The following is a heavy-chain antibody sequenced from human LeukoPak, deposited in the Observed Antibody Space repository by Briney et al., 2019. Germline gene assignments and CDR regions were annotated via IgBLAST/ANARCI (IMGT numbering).Heavy chain of an antibody. J-gene: IGHJ4*02. Sequence: PSETLSLTCAVYGGSFSGYYWSWIRQPPGKGLEWIGSIYYSGSTYYNPSLKSRVTISVDTSKNQFSLKLSSVTAADTAAYYCASYVTGCDYWGQGTLVTVSS. CDR1: GGSFSGYY. CDR3: ASYVTGCDY. V-gene: IGHV4-34*01. CDR2: IYYSGST. D-gene: IGHD3-16*01.